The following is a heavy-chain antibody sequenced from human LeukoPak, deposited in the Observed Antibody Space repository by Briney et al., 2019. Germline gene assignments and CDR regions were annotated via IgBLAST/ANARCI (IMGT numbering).Heavy chain of an antibody. CDR1: GYIFTNYW. CDR2: IYPGDSDT. J-gene: IGHJ4*02. D-gene: IGHD6-19*01. CDR3: ARQGAVARFDY. Sequence: GESLKISCKGSGYIFTNYWIGWVRQMARRGLEWMGIIYPGDSDTRYSPSFQGQVTISADRSISTAYLQWSSLKASDTAMYYCARQGAVARFDYWGQGTLVTVSS. V-gene: IGHV5-51*01.